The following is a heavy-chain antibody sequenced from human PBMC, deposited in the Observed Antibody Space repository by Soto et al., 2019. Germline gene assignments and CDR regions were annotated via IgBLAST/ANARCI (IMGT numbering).Heavy chain of an antibody. D-gene: IGHD3-10*01. V-gene: IGHV4-34*01. CDR3: ASRSLWFGELTGWFDP. CDR1: GGSFSGYY. J-gene: IGHJ5*02. CDR2: INHSGST. Sequence: PSETLSLTCAVYGGSFSGYYWSWIRQPPGKGLEWIGEINHSGSTNYNPSLKSRVTISVDTSKNQFSLKLSSVTAADTAVYYCASRSLWFGELTGWFDPWGQGTLVTVSS.